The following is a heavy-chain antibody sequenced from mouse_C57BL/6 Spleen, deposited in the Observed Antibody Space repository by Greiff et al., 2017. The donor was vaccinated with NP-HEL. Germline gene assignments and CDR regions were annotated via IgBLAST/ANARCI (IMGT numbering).Heavy chain of an antibody. D-gene: IGHD2-4*01. V-gene: IGHV8-12*01. Sequence: QSSQTLSLTCSFSGFSLSPSGMGVRWIRQPSGTGLEWLAHIYWDDDKRYNPSLKRRLTISKATSRNQVFLKITSVDTADTATYYCARRAFYYDYDNWYFDVWGTGTTVTVSS. CDR3: ARRAFYYDYDNWYFDV. J-gene: IGHJ1*03. CDR1: GFSLSPSGMG. CDR2: IYWDDDK.